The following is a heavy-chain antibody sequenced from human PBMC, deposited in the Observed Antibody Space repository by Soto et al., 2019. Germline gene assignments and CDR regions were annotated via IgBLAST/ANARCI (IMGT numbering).Heavy chain of an antibody. CDR1: GGSISSSNW. V-gene: IGHV4-4*02. J-gene: IGHJ5*02. D-gene: IGHD2-15*01. Sequence: SETLSLTCAVSGGSISSSNWWSWVRQPPGKGLEWIGEIYHSGSTNYNPSLKSRLTISVDKAKNQFSLKLSSVTAADTAVYYCARNIVVVVAATGSKYNWFDPWGQGTLVTVSS. CDR2: IYHSGST. CDR3: ARNIVVVVAATGSKYNWFDP.